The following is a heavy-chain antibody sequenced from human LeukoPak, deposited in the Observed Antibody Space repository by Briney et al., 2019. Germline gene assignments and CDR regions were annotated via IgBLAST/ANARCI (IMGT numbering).Heavy chain of an antibody. CDR1: GGTFSSYA. CDR3: AREAVTTPYFDY. V-gene: IGHV1-69*04. J-gene: IGHJ4*02. Sequence: SVKVSCKASGGTFSSYAISWVRQAPGQGLEWMGRIIPILGIANYAQKFQGRVTITADKSTSTAYMELSSLRSEDTAVYYCAREAVTTPYFDYWGQGTLGTVSS. D-gene: IGHD4-4*01. CDR2: IIPILGIA.